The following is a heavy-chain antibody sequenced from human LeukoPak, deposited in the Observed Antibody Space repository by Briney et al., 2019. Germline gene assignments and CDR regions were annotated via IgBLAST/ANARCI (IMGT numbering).Heavy chain of an antibody. V-gene: IGHV3-7*01. Sequence: QPGGSLRLSCAASGFTFSNCWMTWVRQAPGKGLEWVANIKQDGSEKYYVDSVKGRFTISRDNAKNTLYLQMNSLRAEDTAVYYCARDPRSVYGDYPVIGAFDIWGQGTMVTVSS. CDR3: ARDPRSVYGDYPVIGAFDI. J-gene: IGHJ3*02. D-gene: IGHD4-17*01. CDR2: IKQDGSEK. CDR1: GFTFSNCW.